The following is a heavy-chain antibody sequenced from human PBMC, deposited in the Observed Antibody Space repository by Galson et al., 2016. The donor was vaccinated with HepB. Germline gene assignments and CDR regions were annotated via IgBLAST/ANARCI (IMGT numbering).Heavy chain of an antibody. Sequence: SLRLSCAASGFTFSNSAMSWVRQAPGKGLEWVSAISCSGGTTYSADSVKGRFTISRDNSKNTLYLQLNSLRAEDTAVYYCSSLEYYDSSGYSYPFYYYGMDVWGQGTTVTVSS. CDR2: ISCSGGTT. D-gene: IGHD3-22*01. V-gene: IGHV3-23*01. CDR1: GFTFSNSA. J-gene: IGHJ6*02. CDR3: SSLEYYDSSGYSYPFYYYGMDV.